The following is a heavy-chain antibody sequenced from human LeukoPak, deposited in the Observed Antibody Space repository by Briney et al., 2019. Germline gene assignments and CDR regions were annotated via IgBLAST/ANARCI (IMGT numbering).Heavy chain of an antibody. D-gene: IGHD2-15*01. J-gene: IGHJ4*02. CDR1: GYSFTSYW. CDR3: ARGYCSGGGCYQFDY. Sequence: GESLKISCKGSGYSFTSYWIGWVRQMPGKGLEWMGIIYPGDSDTRYSPSFQGQVTISADKSISTAYLQWSSLKASDTAMYYCARGYCSGGGCYQFDYWGQGTLVTVSS. CDR2: IYPGDSDT. V-gene: IGHV5-51*01.